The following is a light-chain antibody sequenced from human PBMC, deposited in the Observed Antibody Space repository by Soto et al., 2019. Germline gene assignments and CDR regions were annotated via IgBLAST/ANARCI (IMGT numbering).Light chain of an antibody. CDR1: QGIRSA. CDR2: AAS. J-gene: IGKJ1*01. V-gene: IGKV1-39*01. CDR3: QQSYSSPPT. Sequence: IQLTQSPSSLSASVGDRVTITCRASQGIRSALGWYQQKPGKVPKLLIYAASTLQSGVPSRFSGSRSGPDFTLTISSLQPEDFATYYCQQSYSSPPTFGQGTKVDIK.